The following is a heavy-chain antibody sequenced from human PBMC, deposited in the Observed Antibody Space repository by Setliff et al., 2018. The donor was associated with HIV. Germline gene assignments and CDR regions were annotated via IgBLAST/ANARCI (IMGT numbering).Heavy chain of an antibody. CDR1: GGTFSTSA. D-gene: IGHD3-22*01. J-gene: IGHJ3*02. V-gene: IGHV1-69*13. CDR3: AGRHFYDSSGQVWAFDI. CDR2: IIPFFGSA. Sequence: GASVKVSCKASGGTFSTSAISWMRQAPGQGLEWMGGIIPFFGSANYAQKFQGRLTISADASSSTAYMDLSSLTSEDTAVYYCAGRHFYDSSGQVWAFDIWGQGTMVTVS.